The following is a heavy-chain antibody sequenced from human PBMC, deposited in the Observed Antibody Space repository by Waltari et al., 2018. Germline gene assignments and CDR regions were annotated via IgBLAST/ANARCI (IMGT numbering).Heavy chain of an antibody. CDR1: GFTVSSNY. CDR3: ATAAARSGIAARPLDY. V-gene: IGHV3-53*01. CDR2: IYSGVST. Sequence: EVQLVESGGGLIQPGGSLRLSCAAAGFTVSSNYMRWFRQAPGKGLEWVSVIYSGVSTYYADSVKGRFTISRDNSKNTLYLQMNSLRAEDTAVYYCATAAARSGIAARPLDYWGQGTLVTVSS. D-gene: IGHD6-6*01. J-gene: IGHJ4*02.